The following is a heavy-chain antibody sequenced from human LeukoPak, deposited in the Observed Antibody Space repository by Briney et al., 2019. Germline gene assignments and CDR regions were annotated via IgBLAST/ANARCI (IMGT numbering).Heavy chain of an antibody. Sequence: SGGSLRLSCAASGFTFSSYGMHWVRQAPGKGLEWVAFIRYDGSNKYYADSVKGRFTISRDNSKNTLYLQMNSLRAEDTAVYYCAKVFSVGYCSSTSCPDAFDIWGQGTMVTVSS. CDR1: GFTFSSYG. CDR3: AKVFSVGYCSSTSCPDAFDI. D-gene: IGHD2-2*01. V-gene: IGHV3-30*02. CDR2: IRYDGSNK. J-gene: IGHJ3*02.